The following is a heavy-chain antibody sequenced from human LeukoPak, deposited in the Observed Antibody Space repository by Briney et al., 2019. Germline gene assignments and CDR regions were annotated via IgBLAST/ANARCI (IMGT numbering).Heavy chain of an antibody. J-gene: IGHJ6*02. CDR2: IGTAGDT. V-gene: IGHV3-13*01. CDR3: AKSIGGTQLNGMDV. Sequence: PGGSLRLSCAASGFTFSSYDMHWVRQATGKGLEWVSAIGTAGDTYYADSVKGRFTISRDNSKNTPYLQMNSLRAEDTAVYYCAKSIGGTQLNGMDVWGQGTTVTVSS. D-gene: IGHD1-14*01. CDR1: GFTFSSYD.